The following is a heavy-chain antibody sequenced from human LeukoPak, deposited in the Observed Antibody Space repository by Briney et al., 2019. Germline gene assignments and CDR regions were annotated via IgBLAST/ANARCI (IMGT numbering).Heavy chain of an antibody. V-gene: IGHV4-59*01. CDR1: GGSISSYY. Sequence: SETLSLTCTVSGGSISSYYWSWIRQPPGKGLEWIGYIYYSGSTNYNPSLKSRVTISVDTSKNQFSLKLSSVTAADTAVYYCARDPDPTVTTCCGVYWGQGTLVTVSS. D-gene: IGHD4-17*01. J-gene: IGHJ4*02. CDR2: IYYSGST. CDR3: ARDPDPTVTTCCGVY.